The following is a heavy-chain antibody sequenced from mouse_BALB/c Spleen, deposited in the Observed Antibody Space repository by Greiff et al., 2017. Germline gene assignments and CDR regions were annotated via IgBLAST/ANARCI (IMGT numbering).Heavy chain of an antibody. J-gene: IGHJ1*01. CDR1: GFTFSSYG. Sequence: EVKLMESGGDLVKPGGSLKLSCAASGFTFSSYGMSWVRQTPDKRLEWVATISSGGSYTYYPDSVKGRFTISRDNAKNTLYLQMSSLKSEDTAMYYCARHVGLRLGYWYFDVWGAGTTVTVSS. CDR2: ISSGGSYT. D-gene: IGHD1-2*01. CDR3: ARHVGLRLGYWYFDV. V-gene: IGHV5-6*01.